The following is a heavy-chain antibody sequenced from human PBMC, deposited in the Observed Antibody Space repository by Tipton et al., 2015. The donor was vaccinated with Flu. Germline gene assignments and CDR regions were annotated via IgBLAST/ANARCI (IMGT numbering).Heavy chain of an antibody. V-gene: IGHV3-30*04. CDR2: ISYDGSKK. D-gene: IGHD1-14*01. CDR3: AGDTRLPGDADTTAIDY. CDR1: GFSLSSHA. Sequence: QLVQSGGGVVQPGRSLRLSCVASGFSLSSHAMHWVRQAPGKGLDWVAIISYDGSKKYYADSVEGRFIISRDNSKNTLYLQMNSPGLEDPAVFFGAGDTRLPGDADTTAIDYWGQGPLVTVSS. J-gene: IGHJ4*02.